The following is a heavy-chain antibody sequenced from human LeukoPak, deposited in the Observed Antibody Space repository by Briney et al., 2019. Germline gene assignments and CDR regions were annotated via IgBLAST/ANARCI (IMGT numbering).Heavy chain of an antibody. Sequence: SETLSLTCTVSGGSISSGSYYWSWIRQPAGKGLEWIGRIYTSGSTNYNPSLKSRVTISVDTSKNQFSLKLSSVTAADTAVYYCARVYSFMVWSWGQGTLVTVSS. CDR2: IYTSGST. D-gene: IGHD3-10*01. CDR3: ARVYSFMVWS. V-gene: IGHV4-61*02. CDR1: GGSISSGSYY. J-gene: IGHJ5*02.